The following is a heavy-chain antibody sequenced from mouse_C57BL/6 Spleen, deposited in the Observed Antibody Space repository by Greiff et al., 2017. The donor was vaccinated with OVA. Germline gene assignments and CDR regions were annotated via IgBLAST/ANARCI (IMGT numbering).Heavy chain of an antibody. J-gene: IGHJ2*01. CDR1: GFTFSDYG. Sequence: EVNLVESGGGLVKPGGSLKLSCAASGFTFSDYGMHWVRQAPEKGLEWVAYISSGSSTIYYADTVKGRFTISRDNAKNTLFLQMTSLRSEDTAMYYCALTGTDYFDYWGQGTTLTVSS. CDR2: ISSGSSTI. CDR3: ALTGTDYFDY. V-gene: IGHV5-17*01. D-gene: IGHD4-1*01.